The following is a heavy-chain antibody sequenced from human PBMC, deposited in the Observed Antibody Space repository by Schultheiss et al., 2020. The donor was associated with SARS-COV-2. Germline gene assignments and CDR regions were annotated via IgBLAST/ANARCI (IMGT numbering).Heavy chain of an antibody. J-gene: IGHJ3*02. V-gene: IGHV3-33*01. CDR1: GFTFSSYG. CDR2: IWYDGSNK. Sequence: GGSLRLSCAASGFTFSSYGMHWVRQAPGKGLEWVAVIWYDGSNKYYADSVKGRFTISRDNSKNTLYLQMNSLKTEDTAVYYCTTPYNFDAFDIWGQGTMVTVSS. D-gene: IGHD1-20*01. CDR3: TTPYNFDAFDI.